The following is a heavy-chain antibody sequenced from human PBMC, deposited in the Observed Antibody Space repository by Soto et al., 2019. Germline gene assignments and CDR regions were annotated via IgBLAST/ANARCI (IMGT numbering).Heavy chain of an antibody. CDR1: GFTFGTYA. V-gene: IGHV3-23*01. J-gene: IGHJ4*02. CDR3: EKEHRTRCSSTSCYTDC. Sequence: SGGSLRLSCAASGFTFGTYAMSWVRQAPGKWLEWVSGISGNGGSTYYADSVKGRFTISRDTSKNTLYLQMNSLGAEDTAVYYCEKEHRTRCSSTSCYTDCWGQGTLVTVS. CDR2: ISGNGGST. D-gene: IGHD2-2*02.